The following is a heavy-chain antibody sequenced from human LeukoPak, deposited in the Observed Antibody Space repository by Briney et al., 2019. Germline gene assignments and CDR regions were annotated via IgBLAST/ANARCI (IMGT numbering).Heavy chain of an antibody. CDR2: IVVGSGNT. CDR1: GFTFTSSA. J-gene: IGHJ4*02. CDR3: ARLGYDFWSGYLINPEVLNFDY. D-gene: IGHD3-3*01. V-gene: IGHV1-58*02. Sequence: SVKVSCKASGFTFTSSAMQWVRQARGQRLEWIGWIVVGSGNTNYAQKFQERVTITRDMSTSTAYMELSSLRSEDTAVYYCARLGYDFWSGYLINPEVLNFDYWGQGTLVTVSS.